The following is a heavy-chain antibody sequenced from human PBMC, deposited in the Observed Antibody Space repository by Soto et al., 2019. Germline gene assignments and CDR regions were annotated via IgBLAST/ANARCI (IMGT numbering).Heavy chain of an antibody. CDR2: ISYDGSNK. D-gene: IGHD5-12*01. J-gene: IGHJ4*02. Sequence: GGSLRLSCAASGFTFSSYGMHWVRQAPGKGLEWVAVISYDGSNKYYADSVKGRFTISRDNSKNTLYLQMNSLRAEDTAVYYCAKDLWVEWLRSELIDYWGQGTLVTVSS. V-gene: IGHV3-30*18. CDR3: AKDLWVEWLRSELIDY. CDR1: GFTFSSYG.